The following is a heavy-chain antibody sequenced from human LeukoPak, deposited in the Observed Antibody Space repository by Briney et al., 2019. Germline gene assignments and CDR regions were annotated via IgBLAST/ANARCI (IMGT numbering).Heavy chain of an antibody. CDR1: GGSISTYY. V-gene: IGHV4-4*07. J-gene: IGHJ6*02. CDR2: MYSSGST. D-gene: IGHD6-6*01. Sequence: PSETLSLTCTVSGGSISTYYWSWIRQPAGKGLEWIGRMYSSGSTNYNPSLKSRVTMSVGTSKNQFSLKLSSVTAADTAVYYCARRSSAHYYYGMDVWGQGTTVTVSS. CDR3: ARRSSAHYYYGMDV.